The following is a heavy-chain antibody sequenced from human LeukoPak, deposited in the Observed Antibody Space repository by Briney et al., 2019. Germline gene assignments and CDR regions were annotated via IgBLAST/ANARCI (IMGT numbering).Heavy chain of an antibody. V-gene: IGHV3-9*01. CDR2: ITWHSENI. J-gene: IGHJ4*02. D-gene: IGHD3-3*01. CDR1: GFTFDDYA. Sequence: GGSLILSCVASGFTFDDYAMHWVRQAPGKGLEWVSGITWHSENIDYGDSVKGRFTISRDNAKNSLYLQMNSLRAEDTALYFCVAVPETDFWIGFYLDYWGQGTLVTVSS. CDR3: VAVPETDFWIGFYLDY.